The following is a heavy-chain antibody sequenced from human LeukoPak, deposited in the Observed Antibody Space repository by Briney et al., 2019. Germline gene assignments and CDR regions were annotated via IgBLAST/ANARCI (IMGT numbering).Heavy chain of an antibody. V-gene: IGHV1-3*01. D-gene: IGHD3-16*02. CDR2: INAGNGNT. Sequence: ASVKVSCKASGYTFISYAMQWVRQAPGQRPEWMGWINAGNGNTQYSQKFQGRVTITRDTSAGTAYMELSSLRSEDTAVYYCVRDQKIKFGGVVGPSVGLDVWGQGTTVTVSS. CDR3: VRDQKIKFGGVVGPSVGLDV. CDR1: GYTFISYA. J-gene: IGHJ6*02.